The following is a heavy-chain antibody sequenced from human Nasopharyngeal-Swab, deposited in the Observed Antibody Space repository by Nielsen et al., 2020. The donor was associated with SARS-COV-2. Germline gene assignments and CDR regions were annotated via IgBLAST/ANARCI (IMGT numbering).Heavy chain of an antibody. V-gene: IGHV1-18*01. J-gene: IGHJ4*02. CDR1: GYTFTSYG. CDR3: ARGDGDSSGWYTNGDYFDY. CDR2: ISAYNGNT. Sequence: ASVKVSCKASGYTFTSYGISWVRQAPGQGLEWMGWISAYNGNTKYSQKFQGRVTITRDTSASTAYMELSSLRSEDTAVYYCARGDGDSSGWYTNGDYFDYWGQGTLVTVSS. D-gene: IGHD6-19*01.